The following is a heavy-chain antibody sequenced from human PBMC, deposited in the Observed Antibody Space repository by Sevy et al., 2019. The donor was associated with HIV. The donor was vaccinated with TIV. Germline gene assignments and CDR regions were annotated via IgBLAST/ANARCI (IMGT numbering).Heavy chain of an antibody. CDR2: INPNSGAT. CDR1: GYTFIDYY. D-gene: IGHD3-22*01. V-gene: IGHV1-2*06. CDR3: AREDYYDASVGWLDP. Sequence: ASVKVSCKASGYTFIDYYIHWVRQAPGQALEWMGRINPNSGATNYPQKFQDRVTMTRDTSISTSYMELRRLRSDDTAVYYCAREDYYDASVGWLDPWGQGTLVTVSS. J-gene: IGHJ5*02.